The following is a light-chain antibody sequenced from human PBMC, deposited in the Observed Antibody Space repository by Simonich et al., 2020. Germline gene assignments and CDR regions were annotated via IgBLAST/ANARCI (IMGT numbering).Light chain of an antibody. CDR3: SSYTSSSTWV. Sequence: QSALTQPASVSGSPGQSITISCTGTSSDVGGYNYVSWYQQHPGKAPKLMIYDVSKRPSGVSNRCSGSKSCNTASLTISGLQAEDEADYYCSSYTSSSTWVFGGGTKLTVL. J-gene: IGLJ3*02. CDR1: SSDVGGYNY. CDR2: DVS. V-gene: IGLV2-14*01.